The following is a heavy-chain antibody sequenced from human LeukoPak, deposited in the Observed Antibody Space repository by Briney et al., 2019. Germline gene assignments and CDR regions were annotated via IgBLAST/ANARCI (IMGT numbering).Heavy chain of an antibody. D-gene: IGHD5-18*01. CDR1: GFTFSSYA. V-gene: IGHV3-23*01. CDR2: ISGSGGST. Sequence: ARGSLRLSCAASGFTFSSYAMSWVRQAPGKGLEWVSAISGSGGSTYYADSVKGRFTISRDNSKNTLYLQMNSLRAEDTAVYYCAKDRRYSYGPSDYWGQETLVTVSS. CDR3: AKDRRYSYGPSDY. J-gene: IGHJ4*02.